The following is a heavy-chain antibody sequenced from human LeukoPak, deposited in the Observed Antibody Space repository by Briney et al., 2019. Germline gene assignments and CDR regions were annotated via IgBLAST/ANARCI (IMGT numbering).Heavy chain of an antibody. CDR1: DGSVTNSNYY. CDR2: IYYIGST. D-gene: IGHD3-22*01. Sequence: SETLSLTCTVSDGSVTNSNYYWGWIRQPPGKGLEWIGSIYYIGSTYYNPSLKGRVTISVDTSKNQFSLRLSSVTAADTAVYYCARSVYYDSSGHYYRYFDYWGQGTLVTVSS. J-gene: IGHJ4*02. CDR3: ARSVYYDSSGHYYRYFDY. V-gene: IGHV4-39*01.